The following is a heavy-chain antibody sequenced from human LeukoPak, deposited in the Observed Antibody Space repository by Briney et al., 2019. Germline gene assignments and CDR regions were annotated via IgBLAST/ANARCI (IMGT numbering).Heavy chain of an antibody. D-gene: IGHD5-12*01. J-gene: IGHJ4*02. V-gene: IGHV4-30-4*01. CDR3: ARARNSGYDLYYFDY. Sequence: SQTLSLTCTVSGGSISSGDYYWSWIRQPPGKGLEWIAYISHSGGTYYNPSLKSRATISLDTSKNQFSLKLSSVTAADTAVYYCARARNSGYDLYYFDYWGQETLVTVSS. CDR2: ISHSGGT. CDR1: GGSISSGDYY.